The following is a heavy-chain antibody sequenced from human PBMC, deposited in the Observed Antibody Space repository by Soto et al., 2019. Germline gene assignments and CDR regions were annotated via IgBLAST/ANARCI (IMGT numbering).Heavy chain of an antibody. J-gene: IGHJ4*02. CDR3: ARGVYGSGYHY. V-gene: IGHV1-18*04. Sequence: QVQLLQSGTEVKEPGSSVKVSCKASGYTFTSFDFSWVRQAPGQGLEWVGWTTASNTHTNYAQKHQGRVNMTTDTSTARAYMELRSLRSDDTAIYYCARGVYGSGYHYWGQGTLVTVSS. CDR1: GYTFTSFD. D-gene: IGHD3-22*01. CDR2: TTASNTHT.